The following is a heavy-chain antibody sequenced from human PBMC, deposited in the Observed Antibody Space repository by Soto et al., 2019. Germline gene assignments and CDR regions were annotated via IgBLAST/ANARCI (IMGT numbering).Heavy chain of an antibody. CDR2: IYWDDDK. D-gene: IGHD6-19*01. Sequence: QITLKESGPTLVKPTQTLTLTCTFSGFSLSSTRMAVGWIRQPPGKALEWLALIYWDDDKRYSPFLKSRLTITKDTSKNQVVLTMSNMDPVETARYYCEHIVVAGLGYYFDYWGQGTLVTVSS. CDR1: GFSLSSTRMA. CDR3: EHIVVAGLGYYFDY. V-gene: IGHV2-5*02. J-gene: IGHJ4*02.